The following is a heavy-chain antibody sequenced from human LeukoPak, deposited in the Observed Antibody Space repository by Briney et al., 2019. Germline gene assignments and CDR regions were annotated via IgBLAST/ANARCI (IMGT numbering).Heavy chain of an antibody. CDR1: GDSISSYY. J-gene: IGHJ6*03. CDR3: ARVSASSAGRYYYYYMDV. Sequence: SETLSLTCTVSGDSISSYYWSWIRQPPGKGLEWIGYIYYSGSTNYNPSLKSRVTISVGTSKNQFSLKLSSVTAADTAVYYCARVSASSAGRYYYYYMDVWGKGTTVTVSS. D-gene: IGHD6-13*01. CDR2: IYYSGST. V-gene: IGHV4-59*01.